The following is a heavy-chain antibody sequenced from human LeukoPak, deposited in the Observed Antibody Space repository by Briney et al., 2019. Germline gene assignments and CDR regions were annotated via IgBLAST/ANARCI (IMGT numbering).Heavy chain of an antibody. J-gene: IGHJ5*02. D-gene: IGHD3-9*01. CDR2: ISAYNGNT. CDR3: ARDLSDILTVWFDP. V-gene: IGHV1-18*01. CDR1: GYTFTSYG. Sequence: ASVKVSCKASGYTFTSYGISWVRQAPGQGLEWMGWISAYNGNTNYAQKLQGRVTMTTDTFTSTAYMELRSLRSDDTAVYYCARDLSDILTVWFDPWGQGTLVTVSS.